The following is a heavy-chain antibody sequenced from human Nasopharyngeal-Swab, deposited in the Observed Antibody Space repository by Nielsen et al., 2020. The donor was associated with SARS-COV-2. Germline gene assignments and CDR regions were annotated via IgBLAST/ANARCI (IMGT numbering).Heavy chain of an antibody. CDR2: INPSGGST. J-gene: IGHJ3*02. D-gene: IGHD1-1*01. CDR1: GYTFTSYY. V-gene: IGHV1-46*01. CDR3: ARDRFWTGAFDI. Sequence: ASVKVSCKASGYTFTSYYMHWVRQAPGQGLEWMGIINPSGGSTSYAQKFQGRVTMTRDTSASTVYMELSSLRSEDTAVYYCARDRFWTGAFDIWGQGTMVTVSS.